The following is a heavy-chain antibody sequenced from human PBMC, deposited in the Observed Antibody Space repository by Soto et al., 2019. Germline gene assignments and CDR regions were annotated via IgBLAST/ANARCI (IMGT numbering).Heavy chain of an antibody. CDR2: ITGSGGRT. J-gene: IGHJ4*02. CDR3: AKEYTSISKGSFDF. Sequence: GGSLRLSCEASGFTFSNYAMNWVRQAPGKGLEWVSGITGSGGRTFYADSVKGRFTISRDNSKNTVYLQMNSVRADDAAVYYCAKEYTSISKGSFDFWGQGALVTVS. D-gene: IGHD3-3*02. V-gene: IGHV3-23*01. CDR1: GFTFSNYA.